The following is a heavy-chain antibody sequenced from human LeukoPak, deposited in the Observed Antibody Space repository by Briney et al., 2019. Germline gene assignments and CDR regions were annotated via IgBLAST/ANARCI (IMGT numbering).Heavy chain of an antibody. V-gene: IGHV4-31*03. CDR3: ARGAGTYWFDP. J-gene: IGHJ5*02. CDR2: IYYSGST. CDR1: GGSISSGDYY. Sequence: SETLSLTCTVSGGSISSGDYYWSWIRQHPGKGLEWIGYIYYSGSTYYNPSLKSRVTISVDTSKNQFSLKLSSVTAADTAVYYCARGAGTYWFDPWGQGTLVTVSS.